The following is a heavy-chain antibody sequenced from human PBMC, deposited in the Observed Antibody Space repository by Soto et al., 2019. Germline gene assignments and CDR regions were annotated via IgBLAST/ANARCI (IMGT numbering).Heavy chain of an antibody. J-gene: IGHJ4*02. D-gene: IGHD1-26*01. Sequence: QVQLVESGGGVVQPGMSMSLSCAASGFTFSNYGMHWVRQAPGKGLEWVTLISNDGSNKFYADSVKGRFTISRDNSNNTLYLQMTSLKTEDTAVYYCAKDGADTGTYNFDYWGQGTLVTVSS. V-gene: IGHV3-30*18. CDR2: ISNDGSNK. CDR1: GFTFSNYG. CDR3: AKDGADTGTYNFDY.